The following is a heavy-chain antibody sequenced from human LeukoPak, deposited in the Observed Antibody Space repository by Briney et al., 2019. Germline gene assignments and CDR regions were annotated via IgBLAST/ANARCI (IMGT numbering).Heavy chain of an antibody. D-gene: IGHD3-22*01. CDR1: GLTFSSYG. CDR3: AKDSFTYYYDSSGWYYFDY. V-gene: IGHV3-30*02. Sequence: GGSLRLSCAASGLTFSSYGMHWVRQAPGKGLEWAAFIRYDGSNKYYADSVKGRFTISRDNSKNTLYLQMNSLRAEDTAVYYCAKDSFTYYYDSSGWYYFDYWGQGTLVTVSS. CDR2: IRYDGSNK. J-gene: IGHJ4*02.